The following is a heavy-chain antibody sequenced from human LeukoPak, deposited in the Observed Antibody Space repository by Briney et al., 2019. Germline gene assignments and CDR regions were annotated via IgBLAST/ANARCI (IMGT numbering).Heavy chain of an antibody. CDR3: ARASTLRTGDAH. CDR1: GFTISSNY. J-gene: IGHJ4*02. CDR2: IYTGGST. Sequence: LAGGSLRLSCAASGFTISSNYMSWVRQAPGKGLEWVSVIYTGGSTSYADSVKGRFTISRDSSKNTLFLQMNSLRAEDTAVYYCARASTLRTGDAHWGQGTLVTVSS. V-gene: IGHV3-66*01. D-gene: IGHD7-27*01.